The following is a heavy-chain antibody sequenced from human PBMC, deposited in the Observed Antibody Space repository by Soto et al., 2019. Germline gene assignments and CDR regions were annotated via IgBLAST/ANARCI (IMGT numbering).Heavy chain of an antibody. CDR2: ISGSGGST. D-gene: IGHD6-19*01. CDR3: VRRPRGWYLVY. V-gene: IGHV3-23*01. CDR1: GFTFSSYA. J-gene: IGHJ4*02. Sequence: EVQLLESGGGLVQPGGSLRLSCAASGFTFSSYAMSWVRQAPGKWMEWVSVISGSGGSTHYADSVKRRFTISSDNSKSTLYMQMNILRAEDTAFYHCVRRPRGWYLVYWGQRTLVNVSS.